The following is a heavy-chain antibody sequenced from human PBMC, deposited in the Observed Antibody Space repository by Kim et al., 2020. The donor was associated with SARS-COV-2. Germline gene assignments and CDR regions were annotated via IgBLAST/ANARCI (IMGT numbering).Heavy chain of an antibody. J-gene: IGHJ6*02. D-gene: IGHD6-19*01. CDR1: GFTFSSYS. CDR3: ARGGWGGYYYYYGMDV. V-gene: IGHV3-21*01. CDR2: ISSSSSYI. Sequence: GGSLRLSCAASGFTFSSYSMNWVRQAPGKGLEWVSYISSSSSYIYYADSVKGRFTISRDNAKNSLYLQMNSLRAEDTAVYYCARGGWGGYYYYYGMDVWGQGTTVTVSS.